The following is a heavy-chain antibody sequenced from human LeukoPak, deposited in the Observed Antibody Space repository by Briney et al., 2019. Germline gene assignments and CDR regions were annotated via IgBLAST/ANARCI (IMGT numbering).Heavy chain of an antibody. J-gene: IGHJ3*02. Sequence: PSETLSLTCTVSGGSISSSSHYWGWIRQPPGKGLEWIGSIYYSGSTYHNPSLKSRVTISVDTSKNQFSLKLSSVTAADTAVYYCARDRPLDIVVVGGHAFDIWGQGTMVTVSS. D-gene: IGHD2-2*01. CDR3: ARDRPLDIVVVGGHAFDI. CDR1: GGSISSSSHY. V-gene: IGHV4-39*07. CDR2: IYYSGST.